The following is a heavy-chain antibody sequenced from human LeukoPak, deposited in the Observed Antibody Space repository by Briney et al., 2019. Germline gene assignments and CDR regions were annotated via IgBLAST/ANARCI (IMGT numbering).Heavy chain of an antibody. CDR3: ARAFRFLGFAYYYYYGMDV. Sequence: ASVKVSCKASGYTFTSYDINWVRQATGQGLEWMGWMNPNSGNTGYAQKFQGRVTMTRNTSISTAYMELSSLRSEDTAVYYCARAFRFLGFAYYYYYGMDVWGQGTTVTVSS. V-gene: IGHV1-8*01. D-gene: IGHD3-16*01. CDR1: GYTFTSYD. CDR2: MNPNSGNT. J-gene: IGHJ6*02.